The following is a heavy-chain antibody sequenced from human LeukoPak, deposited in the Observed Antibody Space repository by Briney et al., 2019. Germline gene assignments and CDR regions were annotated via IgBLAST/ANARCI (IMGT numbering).Heavy chain of an antibody. D-gene: IGHD1-26*01. CDR2: ITSSSSYI. CDR3: ARDPYSGNYGNYYYYYMDV. J-gene: IGHJ6*03. V-gene: IGHV3-21*06. CDR1: GFTFSTYN. Sequence: GSLRLFCAASGFTFSTYNMNWVRHAPGKGLEWISSITSSSSYIYYADSVKGRFTISRDNAKNSLFLQMNNLSPDDTAVYFCARDPYSGNYGNYYYYYMDVWGKGTTVTISS.